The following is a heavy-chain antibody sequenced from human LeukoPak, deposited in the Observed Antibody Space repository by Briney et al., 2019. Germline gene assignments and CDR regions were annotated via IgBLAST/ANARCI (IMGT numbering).Heavy chain of an antibody. CDR1: GFTFGNDA. CDR3: AKDAHGYNRPIDY. CDR2: INGSGANS. V-gene: IGHV3-23*01. D-gene: IGHD5-18*01. J-gene: IGHJ4*02. Sequence: GGSLRLSCAASGFTFGNDAMNWVRQAPGKGLEWVSAINGSGANSYYPDSVEGRFTISRDNSKNTLYLQMNSLRAEDTAIYYCAKDAHGYNRPIDYRGQGTLVTVSS.